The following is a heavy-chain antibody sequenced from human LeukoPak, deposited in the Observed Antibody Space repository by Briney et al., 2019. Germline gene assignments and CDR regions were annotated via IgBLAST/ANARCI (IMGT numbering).Heavy chain of an antibody. V-gene: IGHV3-49*04. J-gene: IGHJ4*02. CDR3: TRDYDFWSGYYPH. Sequence: GGSLRLSCTASGFTFGDYAMSWVRQVPGKGLEWVGFIRSKAYGGTTEYAASVKGRFTTSRDDSKSIAYLQMNSLKTEDTAVYYCTRDYDFWSGYYPHWGQGTLVTVSS. D-gene: IGHD3-3*01. CDR1: GFTFGDYA. CDR2: IRSKAYGGTT.